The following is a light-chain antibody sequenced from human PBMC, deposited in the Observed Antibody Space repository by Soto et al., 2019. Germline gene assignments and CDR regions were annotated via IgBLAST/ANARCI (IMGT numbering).Light chain of an antibody. CDR2: DTS. V-gene: IGKV1-33*01. CDR1: HDIGTY. J-gene: IGKJ4*01. Sequence: DVQMTQSPSSLSASVGDRVTITCQASHDIGTYLNWYQHKPGKAPKLLIFDTSHLATGVPARFSVSVSDTYFTFTITNLQAEDFAAYYCQQFDSVPLTFGGGTHVEI. CDR3: QQFDSVPLT.